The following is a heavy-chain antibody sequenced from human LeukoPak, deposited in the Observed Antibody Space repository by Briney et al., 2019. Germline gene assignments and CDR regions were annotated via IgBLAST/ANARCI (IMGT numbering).Heavy chain of an antibody. D-gene: IGHD3-22*01. Sequence: GESLKISCKGSGYSSTSYWIGWVRQMPGKGLEWMGIIYPGDSDTTYSPSFQGQVTISADKSISTAYLQWSSLKASDTAMYYCARQADYYDSSGYYYFLDIWGQGTMVTVSS. CDR2: IYPGDSDT. V-gene: IGHV5-51*01. CDR3: ARQADYYDSSGYYYFLDI. J-gene: IGHJ3*02. CDR1: GYSSTSYW.